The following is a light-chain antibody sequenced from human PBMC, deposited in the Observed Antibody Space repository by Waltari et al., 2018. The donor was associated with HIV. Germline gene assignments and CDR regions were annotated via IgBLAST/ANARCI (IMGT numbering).Light chain of an antibody. CDR3: QQYNNWPQT. CDR1: QPINNN. V-gene: IGKV3-15*01. Sequence: KVMTQSPATLSVSPGERAPLSCRASQPINNNLAWYQQKPGQAPQLLIYGASTRAAGVPDRFSGSGSGTEFSLTISSLQSEDLAIYYCQQYNNWPQTFGQGTKVEIK. CDR2: GAS. J-gene: IGKJ2*01.